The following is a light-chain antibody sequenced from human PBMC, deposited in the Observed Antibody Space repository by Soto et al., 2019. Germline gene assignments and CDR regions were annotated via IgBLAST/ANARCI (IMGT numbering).Light chain of an antibody. CDR2: AAS. CDR1: QTISSW. Sequence: DIQMTQSPSTLSGSVGARVTITCRASQTISSWLARYQQRPGKAPKLLSYAASSLQSGVPSRFSGSGSGTDFTLTISSLKPEDFETYYCQQSYSTPETFGQGTKVDIK. V-gene: IGKV1-39*01. J-gene: IGKJ1*01. CDR3: QQSYSTPET.